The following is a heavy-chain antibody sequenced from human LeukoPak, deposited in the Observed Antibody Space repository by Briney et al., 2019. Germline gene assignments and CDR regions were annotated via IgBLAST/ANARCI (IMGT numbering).Heavy chain of an antibody. CDR2: ISSSGSTI. J-gene: IGHJ4*02. V-gene: IGHV3-11*04. D-gene: IGHD4-17*01. CDR3: AQIGDSFDY. CDR1: GFTVSTNY. Sequence: GGSLRLSCAASGFTVSTNYMSWVRPAPGKGLEWVSYISSSGSTIYYADSVKGRFTISRDNAKNSLYLQMNSLRAEDTAVYYCAQIGDSFDYWGQGTLVTVSS.